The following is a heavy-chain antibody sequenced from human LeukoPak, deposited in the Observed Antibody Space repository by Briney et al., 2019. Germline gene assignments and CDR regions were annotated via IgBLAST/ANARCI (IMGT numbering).Heavy chain of an antibody. V-gene: IGHV4/OR15-8*01. CDR1: GGSIDSTNW. Sequence: KASETLSLTCDVSGGSIDSTNWWNWVRQPPGKGLEWIGEIHHDGRINYNPSLKSRATLSVDKSKNQFSLRLNSVTAADTAMYYCARSHDHLWGNYPDYWSQGTLVTVSS. CDR2: IHHDGRI. J-gene: IGHJ4*02. D-gene: IGHD3-16*02. CDR3: ARSHDHLWGNYPDY.